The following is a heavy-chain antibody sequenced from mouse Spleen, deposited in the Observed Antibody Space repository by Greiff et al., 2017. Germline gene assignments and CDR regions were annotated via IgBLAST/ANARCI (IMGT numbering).Heavy chain of an antibody. Sequence: DVQLQESGAELVKPGASVKLSCTASGFNIKDTYMHWVKQRPEQGLEWIGRIDPANGNTKYDPKFQGKATITADTSSNTAYLQLSSLTSEDTAVYYCARSGYETVYAMDYWGQGTSVTGSS. CDR2: IDPANGNT. CDR3: ARSGYETVYAMDY. V-gene: IGHV14-3*02. CDR1: GFNIKDTY. J-gene: IGHJ4*01. D-gene: IGHD2-14*01.